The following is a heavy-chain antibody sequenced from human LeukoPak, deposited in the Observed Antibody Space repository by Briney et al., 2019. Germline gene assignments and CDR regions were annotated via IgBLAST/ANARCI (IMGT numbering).Heavy chain of an antibody. J-gene: IGHJ4*02. CDR2: ISGSGGST. CDR3: RVGVGMYHFDH. D-gene: IGHD3-22*01. CDR1: GFTFSSYA. Sequence: GGSLRLSCAASGFTFSSYAMSWVRQAPGKGLEWVSAISGSGGSTYYADSVKGRFTISRDNAKNTLYLQMSSLRAEDTAVYCARVGVGMYHFDHWGQGTLVTVSS. V-gene: IGHV3-23*01.